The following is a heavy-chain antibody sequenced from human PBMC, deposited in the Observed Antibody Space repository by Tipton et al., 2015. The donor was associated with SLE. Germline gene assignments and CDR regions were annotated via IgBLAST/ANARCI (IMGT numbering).Heavy chain of an antibody. J-gene: IGHJ4*02. CDR2: ISAYNGNT. Sequence: QLVQSGPEVKKPGASVKVSCKASGYTFTSYGISWVRQAPGQGLEWMGWISAYNGNTNYAQKLQGRVTMTTDTSTSTAYMELRSLRSDDTAVYYCARDRLYYYDSSGYPYYFDYWGQGTLVTVSS. CDR1: GYTFTSYG. V-gene: IGHV1-18*01. CDR3: ARDRLYYYDSSGYPYYFDY. D-gene: IGHD3-22*01.